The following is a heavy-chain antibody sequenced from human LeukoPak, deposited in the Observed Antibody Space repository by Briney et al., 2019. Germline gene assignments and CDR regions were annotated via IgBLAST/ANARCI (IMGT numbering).Heavy chain of an antibody. Sequence: GGSLRLSCAASGFDFSSYRMHWVRQAPGKGLVWVSRIYSDGSITTYADSVKGRFTISRDNAKNTLYLQMNSLRAEDTAVYYCARRSAAKGAFDVWGQGTTVTVS. CDR3: ARRSAAKGAFDV. J-gene: IGHJ3*01. CDR2: IYSDGSIT. V-gene: IGHV3-74*03. CDR1: GFDFSSYR. D-gene: IGHD2-2*01.